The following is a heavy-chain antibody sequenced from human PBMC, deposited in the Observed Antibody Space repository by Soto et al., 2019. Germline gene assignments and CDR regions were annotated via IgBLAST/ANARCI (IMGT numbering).Heavy chain of an antibody. CDR3: ARGRRGAYSSSWYYFDY. V-gene: IGHV2-26*01. CDR1: GFSLSNARMG. J-gene: IGHJ4*02. D-gene: IGHD6-13*01. Sequence: QVTLKESGPVLVKPTETLTLTCTVSGFSLSNARMGVSWIRQPPGKALEWLAHIFSNDEKSYSTSLKSRLTISKDTSKSQVVLTMTKMDPVDTATYYWARGRRGAYSSSWYYFDYWGQGTLVTVSS. CDR2: IFSNDEK.